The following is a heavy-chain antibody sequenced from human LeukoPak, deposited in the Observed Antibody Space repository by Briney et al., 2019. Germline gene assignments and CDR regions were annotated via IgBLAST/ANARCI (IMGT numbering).Heavy chain of an antibody. D-gene: IGHD3-10*01. CDR2: INPNSGGT. V-gene: IGHV1-2*02. CDR3: ARDLSLLLWFGELLSSEGIDY. J-gene: IGHJ4*02. CDR1: GYTFTGYY. Sequence: ASVKVSCKASGYTFTGYYMHWVRQAPGQGLEWMGWINPNSGGTNYAQKFQGRVTITRDTSISTAYMELSRLRSDDTAVYYCARDLSLLLWFGELLSSEGIDYWGQGTLVTVSS.